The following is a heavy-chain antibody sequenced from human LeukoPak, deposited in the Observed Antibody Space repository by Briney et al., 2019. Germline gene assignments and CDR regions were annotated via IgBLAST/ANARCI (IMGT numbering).Heavy chain of an antibody. V-gene: IGHV4-38-2*02. Sequence: PSETLSLTCSVSGYSINSGYYWGWIRQPPGKTLEWIGSIYSSGSTYYNPSLKSRVIILIDTSKNHFSLTLSSVTAADTAVYYCARSDGYGLVGIWGQGTMVTVSS. J-gene: IGHJ3*02. CDR1: GYSINSGYY. D-gene: IGHD3-10*01. CDR2: IYSSGST. CDR3: ARSDGYGLVGI.